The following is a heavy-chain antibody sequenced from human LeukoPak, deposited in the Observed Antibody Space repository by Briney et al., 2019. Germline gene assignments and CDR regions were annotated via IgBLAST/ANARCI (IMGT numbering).Heavy chain of an antibody. J-gene: IGHJ5*02. D-gene: IGHD6-13*01. Sequence: SETLSLTCTVSGYSISSGYYWGWIRQPPGKGLEWIGSIYHSGSTYYNPSLKSRVTISVDTSKNQFSLKLSSVTAADTAVYYCARQSWYPGWFDPWGQGTLVTVSS. CDR2: IYHSGST. CDR3: ARQSWYPGWFDP. CDR1: GYSISSGYY. V-gene: IGHV4-38-2*02.